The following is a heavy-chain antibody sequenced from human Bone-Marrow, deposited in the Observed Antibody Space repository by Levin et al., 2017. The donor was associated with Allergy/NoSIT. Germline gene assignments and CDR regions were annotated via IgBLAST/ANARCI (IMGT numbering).Heavy chain of an antibody. CDR3: AKDPMWDRYNFDMDV. D-gene: IGHD1-26*01. J-gene: IGHJ6*02. V-gene: IGHV3-23*01. Sequence: QLGESLKISCTASGFTFNKYGLTWVRQAPGKGLEWVASIGGSGVDSNYADSVRGRFTITRDMNMIFLQMNSLRVEDTAIYYCAKDPMWDRYNFDMDVWGQGTSVIVSS. CDR1: GFTFNKYG. CDR2: IGGSGVDS.